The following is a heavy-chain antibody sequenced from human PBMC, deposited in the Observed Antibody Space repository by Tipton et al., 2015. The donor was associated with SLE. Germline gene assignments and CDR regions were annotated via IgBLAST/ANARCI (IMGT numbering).Heavy chain of an antibody. J-gene: IGHJ3*01. Sequence: VQLVQSGGRLVQPGGSLRLFCAGSGFNFSSYWMSWVRQAPGKGLEWVANLKQDGSEKFYVDSVGGRFALSRDNAKNSLSLHMNNLRAEDTAVYYCVREYQGSFYVNGAFDVWGQGTVVTVSS. CDR2: LKQDGSEK. CDR1: GFNFSSYW. D-gene: IGHD1-26*01. CDR3: VREYQGSFYVNGAFDV. V-gene: IGHV3-7*01.